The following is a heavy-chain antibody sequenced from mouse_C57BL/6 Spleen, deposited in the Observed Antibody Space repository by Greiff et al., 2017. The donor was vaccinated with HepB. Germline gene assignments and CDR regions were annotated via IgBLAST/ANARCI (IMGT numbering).Heavy chain of an antibody. CDR3: ARTPYDYYAMDY. CDR2: INPSSGYT. J-gene: IGHJ4*01. V-gene: IGHV1-7*01. CDR1: GYTFTSYW. Sequence: QVHVKQSGAELAKPGASVKLSCKASGYTFTSYWMHWVKQRPGQGLEWIGYINPSSGYTKYNQKFKDKATLTADKSSSTAYMQLSSLTYEDSAVYYCARTPYDYYAMDYWGQGTSVTVSS.